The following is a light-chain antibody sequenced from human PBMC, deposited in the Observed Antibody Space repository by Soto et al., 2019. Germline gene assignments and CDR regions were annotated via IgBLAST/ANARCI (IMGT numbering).Light chain of an antibody. J-gene: IGKJ1*01. CDR1: QSVSSIY. CDR3: QQYGSSRT. V-gene: IGKV3-20*01. Sequence: DIFLTPSPGTLSLSPGERDTLSCRASQSVSSIYLAWYQQKPVQAPRLLIYGASSRATGIPDRFSGSGSGTDFTLTISRLEPEDFAVYYCQQYGSSRTFGQGTKV. CDR2: GAS.